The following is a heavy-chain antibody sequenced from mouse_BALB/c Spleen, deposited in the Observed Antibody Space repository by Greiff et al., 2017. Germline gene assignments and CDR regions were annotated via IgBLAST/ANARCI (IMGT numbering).Heavy chain of an antibody. J-gene: IGHJ4*01. D-gene: IGHD2-3*01. CDR2: ISNGGGST. Sequence: EVKLVESGGGLVKPGGSLKLSCAASGFTFSSYAMSWVRQTPEKRLEWVAYISNGGGSTYYPDTVKGRFTISRDNAKNTLYLQMSSLKSEDTAMYYCARHGGDGYFLYAMDYWGQGTSVTVSS. CDR3: ARHGGDGYFLYAMDY. V-gene: IGHV5-12-2*01. CDR1: GFTFSSYA.